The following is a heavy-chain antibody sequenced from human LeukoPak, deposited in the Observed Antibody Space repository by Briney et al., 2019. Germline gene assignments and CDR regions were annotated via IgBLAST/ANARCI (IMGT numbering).Heavy chain of an antibody. CDR3: AKDLLTAAGTLDY. J-gene: IGHJ4*02. D-gene: IGHD6-13*01. CDR1: GFTFSSYA. Sequence: GGSLRLSCAASGFTFSSYAMSWVRQAPGKGLEWVSAISGSGGSTYYADSVKGRFTISRDNSNNTVYLQMNSLRADDTAVYYCAKDLLTAAGTLDYWGQGTLVTVSS. CDR2: ISGSGGST. V-gene: IGHV3-23*01.